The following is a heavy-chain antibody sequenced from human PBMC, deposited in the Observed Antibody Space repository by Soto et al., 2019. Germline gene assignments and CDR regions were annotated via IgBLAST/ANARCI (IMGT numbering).Heavy chain of an antibody. V-gene: IGHV5-51*01. Sequence: GESLKISCKTSGYTLTTYWIGWVRQMPGKGLEWMGVIYPGDSDTRYSPSFQGQVTISVDKSISTSYLQWSRLKASDTAIYYCARMAYNGHNFDYWGQGTLVTVSS. J-gene: IGHJ4*02. CDR3: ARMAYNGHNFDY. CDR2: IYPGDSDT. CDR1: GYTLTTYW. D-gene: IGHD5-12*01.